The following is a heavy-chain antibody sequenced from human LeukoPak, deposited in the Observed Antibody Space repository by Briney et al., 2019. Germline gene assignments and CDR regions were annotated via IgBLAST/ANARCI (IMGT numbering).Heavy chain of an antibody. CDR1: GGSISSYH. V-gene: IGHV4-34*01. J-gene: IGHJ4*02. Sequence: SETLSLTCTVSGGSISSYHWSWIRQPPGKGLEWIGEINHSGSTNHNSSLKSRVTISVDSSKNQFSLKLSSVTAADTAVYYCARGPVLLWFAFDYWGQGTLVTVSS. D-gene: IGHD3-10*01. CDR3: ARGPVLLWFAFDY. CDR2: INHSGST.